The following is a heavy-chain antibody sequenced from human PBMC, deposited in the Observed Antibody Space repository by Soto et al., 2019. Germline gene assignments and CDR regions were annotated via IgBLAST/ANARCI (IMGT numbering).Heavy chain of an antibody. Sequence: EVQVVEWGGGLEQPGRSLRLSCAASGFSFDDYAMHWVRQAPGKGLECVSCISWNSGNIVYSDSVKGRFTISRDNAKNSLSLQMNSLRAEDTALYYCTKGSSTSCFSPLDHWGQGTLVTVSS. D-gene: IGHD2-2*01. CDR2: ISWNSGNI. CDR1: GFSFDDYA. CDR3: TKGSSTSCFSPLDH. V-gene: IGHV3-9*01. J-gene: IGHJ4*02.